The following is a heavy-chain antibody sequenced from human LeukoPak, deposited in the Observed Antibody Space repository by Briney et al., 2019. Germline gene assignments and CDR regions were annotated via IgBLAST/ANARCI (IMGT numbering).Heavy chain of an antibody. Sequence: ASVKVSCKASGYTFTGYYMHWVRQAPGQGREWMGWINANSGGTNYAQKFQGRVTMTRDTSISTAYMELSRLRSDDTAVYYCARSGGWYYSDYWGQGTLVTVSS. D-gene: IGHD6-19*01. CDR3: ARSGGWYYSDY. J-gene: IGHJ4*03. CDR1: GYTFTGYY. V-gene: IGHV1-2*02. CDR2: INANSGGT.